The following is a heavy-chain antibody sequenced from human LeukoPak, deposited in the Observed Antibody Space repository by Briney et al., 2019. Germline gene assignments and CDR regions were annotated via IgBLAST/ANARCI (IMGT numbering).Heavy chain of an antibody. CDR1: GYTFTSYG. J-gene: IGHJ4*02. CDR2: ISAY. CDR3: ARRFNYYDSIGYYEGFYFDY. V-gene: IGHV1-18*01. Sequence: ASVKVSCKASGYTFTSYGISWVRQAPGQGLEWVGWISAYAQKFQGRVTMTTDTSTSTAYMELRSLRSDDTAVYYCARRFNYYDSIGYYEGFYFDYWGQGTLVIVSS. D-gene: IGHD3-22*01.